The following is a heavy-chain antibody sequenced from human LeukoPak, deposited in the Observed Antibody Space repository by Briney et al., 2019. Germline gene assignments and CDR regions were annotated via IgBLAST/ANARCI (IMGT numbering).Heavy chain of an antibody. CDR2: IIPIFGTA. CDR1: GGTFSSYA. CDR3: ARGANDYVWGSYRYNPFDY. V-gene: IGHV1-69*13. J-gene: IGHJ4*02. D-gene: IGHD3-16*02. Sequence: ASVKVSCKASGGTFSSYAISWVRQAPGQGLEWMGGIIPIFGTANCAQKFQGRVTITADESTSTAYMELSSLRSEDTAVYYCARGANDYVWGSYRYNPFDYWGQGTLVTVSS.